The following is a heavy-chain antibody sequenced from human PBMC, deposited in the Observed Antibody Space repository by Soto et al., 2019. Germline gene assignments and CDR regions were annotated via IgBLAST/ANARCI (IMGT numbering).Heavy chain of an antibody. CDR2: INPYTGGT. J-gene: IGHJ2*01. D-gene: IGHD4-4*01. V-gene: IGHV1-2*02. Sequence: QVQLVQSGAEVKKPGASVKVSCKASGYTFTDYYMHWVRQAPGQGLEWLGWINPYTGGTNYAHKFQDRVTLTRDTSISTAYLDLSRLTSDDTAVYYCARGDDYSYYHYWYFDFWGRGTLVTVSS. CDR1: GYTFTDYY. CDR3: ARGDDYSYYHYWYFDF.